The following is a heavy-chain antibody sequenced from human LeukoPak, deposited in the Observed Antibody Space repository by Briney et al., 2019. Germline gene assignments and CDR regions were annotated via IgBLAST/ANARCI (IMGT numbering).Heavy chain of an antibody. CDR3: TTDHGGIFGVVIDY. Sequence: GGSLRLSCAASGFTFSNAWMSWVRQAPGKGLEWVGRIKSKTDGGTTDYAAPVKGRFTISRDDSKNTLYLQMNSLKTEDTAVYYCTTDHGGIFGVVIDYWGRGTLVTVSS. V-gene: IGHV3-15*01. CDR1: GFTFSNAW. CDR2: IKSKTDGGTT. D-gene: IGHD3-3*01. J-gene: IGHJ4*02.